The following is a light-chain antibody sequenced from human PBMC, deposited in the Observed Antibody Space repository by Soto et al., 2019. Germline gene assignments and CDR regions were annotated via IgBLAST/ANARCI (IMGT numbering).Light chain of an antibody. Sequence: DIQMTQSPSTLSASVGDSVSINCRASQSISAWLAWYQQKPGKAPRLLIYKASTLEIGVPSRFSGSGSGTEFTLTIGSLQPDDVAIYYCQQYNDYSWTFGQGTKVDIK. V-gene: IGKV1-5*03. CDR3: QQYNDYSWT. J-gene: IGKJ1*01. CDR2: KAS. CDR1: QSISAW.